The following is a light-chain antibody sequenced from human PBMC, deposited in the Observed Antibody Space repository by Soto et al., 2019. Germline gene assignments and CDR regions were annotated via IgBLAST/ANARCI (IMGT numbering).Light chain of an antibody. CDR2: EVS. Sequence: QAVVTQPASMSGSPGQSITISCTGTSNDVGGYNYVSWYQQHPGKAPKLMIFEVSNRPSGVSNRFSGSKSGNTASLTISGLQAEDEAYYYCCSYTSTNSRVFGGGTKVTVL. J-gene: IGLJ3*02. V-gene: IGLV2-14*01. CDR3: CSYTSTNSRV. CDR1: SNDVGGYNY.